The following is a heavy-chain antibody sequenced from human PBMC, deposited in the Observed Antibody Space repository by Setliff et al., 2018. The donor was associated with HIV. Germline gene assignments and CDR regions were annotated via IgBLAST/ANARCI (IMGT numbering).Heavy chain of an antibody. CDR1: GYSISSGDY. V-gene: IGHV4-38-2*02. CDR2: IYHSGST. Sequence: SETLSLTCTVSGYSISSGDYWGWIRQPPGKGLEWIGSIYHSGSTYYNPSLKSRVTIAVDTSKNQFSLKLSSVTAADTAVYYCARDPGDYDYVWGTKRGWFDPWGQGTLVTVPQ. J-gene: IGHJ5*02. CDR3: ARDPGDYDYVWGTKRGWFDP. D-gene: IGHD3-16*01.